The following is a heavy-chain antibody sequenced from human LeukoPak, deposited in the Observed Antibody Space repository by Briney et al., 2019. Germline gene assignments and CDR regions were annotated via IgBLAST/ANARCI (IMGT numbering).Heavy chain of an antibody. J-gene: IGHJ4*02. CDR1: GFTFRTYW. D-gene: IGHD3-3*01. CDR3: ARDRNTDFWSGYYTNYFDD. CDR2: IKQDGSEN. Sequence: GGSLRLSCAASGFTFRTYWMNWVRQAPGKGLEWVASIKQDGSENYYVDSVEGRFTISRDNAKNSVYLQMNSLRAEDTAVYFCARDRNTDFWSGYYTNYFDDWGQETLVTVSS. V-gene: IGHV3-7*01.